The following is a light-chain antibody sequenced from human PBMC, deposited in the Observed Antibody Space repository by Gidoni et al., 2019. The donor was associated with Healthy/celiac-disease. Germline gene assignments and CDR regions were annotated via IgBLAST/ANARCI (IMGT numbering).Light chain of an antibody. CDR3: EQYGKLPVT. V-gene: IGKV1-33*01. Sequence: DIQMTPSPSSLSASVGDRGTIPCQARQDISNYLNWYQQKPGKAPELLIYDASNLETGVPSRFSGSGSGTDFTFTNSSLQREDIATYYCEQYGKLPVTFGGGTKVEIK. J-gene: IGKJ4*01. CDR1: QDISNY. CDR2: DAS.